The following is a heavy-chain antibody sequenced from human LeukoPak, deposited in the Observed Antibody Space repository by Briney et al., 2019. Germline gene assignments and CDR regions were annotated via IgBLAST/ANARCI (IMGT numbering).Heavy chain of an antibody. CDR2: INPSGGST. D-gene: IGHD4-11*01. CDR3: ARGRHKTTYENTATTGHFDY. CDR1: GYTFTSYY. Sequence: ASVKVSCKASGYTFTSYYMHWVRQAPGQGLEWMGIINPSGGSTSYAQKFQGRVTMTRDTSTSTVYMELSSLRSEDTAVYYCARGRHKTTYENTATTGHFDYWGQGTLVTVSS. J-gene: IGHJ4*02. V-gene: IGHV1-46*01.